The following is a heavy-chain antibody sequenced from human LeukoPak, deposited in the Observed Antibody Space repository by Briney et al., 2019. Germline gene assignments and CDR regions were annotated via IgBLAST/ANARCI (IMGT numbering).Heavy chain of an antibody. Sequence: GGSLRLSCAASGFTFSSYAMCWVRQAPGKGLEWDSAISGSGGRSDYADSVKGRFTISRDNSKNTLYLQMNSLRVEDTAFYFCARDMDWSYDCWGQGTLVTVSS. V-gene: IGHV3-23*01. D-gene: IGHD3/OR15-3a*01. J-gene: IGHJ4*02. CDR3: ARDMDWSYDC. CDR2: ISGSGGRS. CDR1: GFTFSSYA.